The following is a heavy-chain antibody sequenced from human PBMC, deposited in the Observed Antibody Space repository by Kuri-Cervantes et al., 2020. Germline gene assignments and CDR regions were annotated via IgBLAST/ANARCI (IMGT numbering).Heavy chain of an antibody. CDR1: GFTFSSYW. CDR2: INSDGSST. J-gene: IGHJ5*02. CDR3: ARASRDSTARNWFDP. D-gene: IGHD6-13*01. Sequence: GESLKISCAASGFTFSSYWMHWVRQAPGKGLVWVSRINSDGSSTSYADSVKGRFTISRDNAKNSLYLQMNSLRAEDTAVYYCARASRDSTARNWFDPWGQGTLVTVSS. V-gene: IGHV3-74*01.